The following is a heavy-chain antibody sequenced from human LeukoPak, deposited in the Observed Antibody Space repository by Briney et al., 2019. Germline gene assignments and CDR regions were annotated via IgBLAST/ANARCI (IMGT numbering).Heavy chain of an antibody. D-gene: IGHD3-10*01. CDR1: GDSINSSNW. J-gene: IGHJ4*02. Sequence: SETLSLTCAVSGDSINSSNWWSWVRQPPGKGLEWIGEIYHSGSTNFNPSLKGRVAISVDKSKNQFSLKLSSVTAADTALYYCARGHGSGYYFDYWGQGTLVTVSS. CDR2: IYHSGST. CDR3: ARGHGSGYYFDY. V-gene: IGHV4-4*02.